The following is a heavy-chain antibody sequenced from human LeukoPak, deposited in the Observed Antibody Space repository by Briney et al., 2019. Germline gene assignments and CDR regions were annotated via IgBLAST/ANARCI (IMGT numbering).Heavy chain of an antibody. CDR2: ISSDSGTI. D-gene: IGHD2-15*01. J-gene: IGHJ4*02. Sequence: GGSLRLSCAASGFTFSSYSMNWVRQAPGKGLEWVSYISSDSGTINYADSVKGRFTISRDNTKNSLFLQMNSLRAEDTAVYYCAKPYCSGGSCYWFSAFDYWGQGTLVTVSS. V-gene: IGHV3-48*04. CDR1: GFTFSSYS. CDR3: AKPYCSGGSCYWFSAFDY.